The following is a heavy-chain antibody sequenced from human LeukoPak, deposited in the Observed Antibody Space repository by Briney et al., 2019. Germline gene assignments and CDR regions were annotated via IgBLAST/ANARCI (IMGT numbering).Heavy chain of an antibody. CDR2: ISTTDTTK. CDR1: GFTFSSYE. J-gene: IGHJ4*02. CDR3: AKETLNCGGDCLDY. D-gene: IGHD2-21*02. Sequence: PGGSLTLSCAASGFTFSSYEWNWVRQPPGKGLEWPSYISTTDTTKYYAESVKGRFTISRDNAKNSLFLQMNSLRAEDTALYYCAKETLNCGGDCLDYWGQGTLVTVSS. V-gene: IGHV3-48*03.